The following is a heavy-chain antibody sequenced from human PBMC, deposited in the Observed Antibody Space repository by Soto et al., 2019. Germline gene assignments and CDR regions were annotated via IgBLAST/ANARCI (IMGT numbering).Heavy chain of an antibody. D-gene: IGHD1-1*01. Sequence: QVHLQESGPGLAKPSGTLSLICVVSGDSLKTDHWWTWVRQPPGKGLEWIGEIYDGGDTNYNPSLESRLTLSVDKSKRQFSLRMTSVTAADTATYYCAGAVGRRTVPDRWGQGTLVTVSS. J-gene: IGHJ5*02. V-gene: IGHV4-4*02. CDR2: IYDGGDT. CDR1: GDSLKTDHW. CDR3: AGAVGRRTVPDR.